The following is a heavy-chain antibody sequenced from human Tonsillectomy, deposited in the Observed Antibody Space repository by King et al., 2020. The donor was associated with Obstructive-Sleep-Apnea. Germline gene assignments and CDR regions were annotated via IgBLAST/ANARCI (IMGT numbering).Heavy chain of an antibody. CDR1: GASVSSSSYY. V-gene: IGHV4-39*01. CDR2: IYSSGST. Sequence: LPLQESGPGLVKPSETLSLTCTVSGASVSSSSYYWGWVRQPPGKGLEWIGAIYSSGSTDYNPSLSSRVTISVDTSKNQFSLKLISVTDADTAVYFCASSEGYTPCDFWGQGTLVTVSS. D-gene: IGHD5-24*01. J-gene: IGHJ4*02. CDR3: ASSEGYTPCDF.